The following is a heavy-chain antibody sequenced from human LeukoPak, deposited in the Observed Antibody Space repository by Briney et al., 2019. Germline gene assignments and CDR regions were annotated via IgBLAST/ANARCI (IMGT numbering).Heavy chain of an antibody. CDR3: ARAYFLAWFDP. Sequence: GASVKVSCKTSGYTFTDYYLHWVRQAPGQGLEWVGWIHPNTGATHYAQKFQGRLTMTRDTSISTVYMELTRLRSEDTAVYYCARAYFLAWFDPWGQGTLVTVSS. V-gene: IGHV1-2*02. CDR1: GYTFTDYY. CDR2: IHPNTGAT. J-gene: IGHJ5*02. D-gene: IGHD3-10*01.